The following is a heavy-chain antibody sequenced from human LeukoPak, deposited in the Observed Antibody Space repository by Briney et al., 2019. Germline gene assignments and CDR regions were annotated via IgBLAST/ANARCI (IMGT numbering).Heavy chain of an antibody. J-gene: IGHJ3*02. V-gene: IGHV4-59*01. CDR2: IYYSGST. Sequence: SETLSLTCTVSGGSISSYYWSWIRQPPGKGLEWIGYIYYSGSTNYNPSLKNRVTISVDTYKNQFSLKLSSVTAADTAVYYCASYTTSRYCSSTSCYRAFDIWGQGTMVTVSS. CDR1: GGSISSYY. CDR3: ASYTTSRYCSSTSCYRAFDI. D-gene: IGHD2-2*01.